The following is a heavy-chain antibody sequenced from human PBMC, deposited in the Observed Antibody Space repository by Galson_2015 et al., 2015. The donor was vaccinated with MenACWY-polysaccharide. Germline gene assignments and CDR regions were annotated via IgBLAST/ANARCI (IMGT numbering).Heavy chain of an antibody. Sequence: SLRLSCAASGFTFSSFWMSWVRQAPGKGLEWVAIIKQDGSEKYYVDSVKGRFSISRDNAKNSLYLQMNSLRSGDTAVYYCARDHCSRTNCYGMDVWGQGTTVTVSS. CDR1: GFTFSSFW. D-gene: IGHD2-2*01. V-gene: IGHV3-7*01. CDR2: IKQDGSEK. J-gene: IGHJ6*02. CDR3: ARDHCSRTNCYGMDV.